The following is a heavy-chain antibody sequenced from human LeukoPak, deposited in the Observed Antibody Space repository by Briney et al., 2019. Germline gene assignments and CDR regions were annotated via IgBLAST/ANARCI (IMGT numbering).Heavy chain of an antibody. CDR2: ISSSSSTI. D-gene: IGHD6-13*01. V-gene: IGHV3-48*01. Sequence: GGSLRLSCAASGFTFSSYSMNWVRRAPGKGLEWVSYISSSSSTIYYADSVKGRFTISRDNAKNSLYLQMNSLRAEDTAVYYCARDVSSSRVGSPFDYWGQGTLVIVSS. CDR1: GFTFSSYS. CDR3: ARDVSSSRVGSPFDY. J-gene: IGHJ4*02.